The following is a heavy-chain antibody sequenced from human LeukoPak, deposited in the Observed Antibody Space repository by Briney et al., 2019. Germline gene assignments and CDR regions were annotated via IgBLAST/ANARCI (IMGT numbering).Heavy chain of an antibody. CDR3: ATRDGGY. J-gene: IGHJ4*02. CDR1: GFTFSTYT. V-gene: IGHV3-48*01. D-gene: IGHD3-10*01. CDR2: ITGGSGTI. Sequence: GGSLRLSCAASGFTFSTYTMNWVRQAPGKGLEWVSYITGGSGTIYYADSVKGRFTISRDNAKNSPYLQMNSLRAEDTAVYYCATRDGGYWGQGTLVTVSS.